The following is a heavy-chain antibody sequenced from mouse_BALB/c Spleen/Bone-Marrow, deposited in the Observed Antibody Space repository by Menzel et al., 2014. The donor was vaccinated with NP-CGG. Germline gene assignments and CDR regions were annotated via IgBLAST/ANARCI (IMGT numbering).Heavy chain of an antibody. V-gene: IGHV1-4*01. CDR1: GYTFTYYT. D-gene: IGHD2-2*01. CDR3: AREVYGSWFAY. Sequence: QVHVKQSGAELARPGASVKMSCKASGYTFTYYTMHWVKQRPGQGLEWIGYINPNSDYTNYNQKFKDKATLTADKSSSTAYMQLNSLTSEDSAVYYCAREVYGSWFAYWGQGTLVTVSA. J-gene: IGHJ3*01. CDR2: INPNSDYT.